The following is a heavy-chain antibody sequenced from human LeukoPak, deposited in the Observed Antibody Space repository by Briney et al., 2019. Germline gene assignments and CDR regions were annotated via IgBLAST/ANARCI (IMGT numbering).Heavy chain of an antibody. V-gene: IGHV3-74*01. CDR2: IKSDGSTT. D-gene: IGHD2-15*01. CDR1: GFTFSSYW. J-gene: IGHJ5*02. CDR3: TRRVSTTRWFDP. Sequence: GGSLRLSCAASGFTFSSYWMHWVRQAPGKGLVWLSRIKSDGSTTNYADSVKGRFTISRDNAENTLYLQMNSLRVEDTAVYYCTRRVSTTRWFDPWGQGTLVTVSS.